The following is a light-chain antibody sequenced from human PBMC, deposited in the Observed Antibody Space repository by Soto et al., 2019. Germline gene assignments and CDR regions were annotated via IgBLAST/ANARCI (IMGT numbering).Light chain of an antibody. Sequence: AIRMTQSPSSFSASTGDRVTITCRASQGISSYLAWYQQKPGNAPKLLIYAASTLQSGVPSRFSGSGSGTDFTLTISCLQSEDFATYYCQQYYIYPFTFGPGTKVDIK. V-gene: IGKV1-8*01. CDR2: AAS. CDR3: QQYYIYPFT. J-gene: IGKJ3*01. CDR1: QGISSY.